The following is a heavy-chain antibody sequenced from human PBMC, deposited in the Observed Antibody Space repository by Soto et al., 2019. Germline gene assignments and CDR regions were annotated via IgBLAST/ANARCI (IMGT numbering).Heavy chain of an antibody. D-gene: IGHD3-10*01. J-gene: IGHJ6*02. CDR2: ISAYSGNT. Sequence: ASVKVSCKASGYTFTSYGISWVRQAPGQGLEWMGWISAYSGNTNYAQKLQGRVTMTTDTSTSTAYMELRSLRSDDTAVYYCAREYYYGSGSYYPDYYGMDVWGQGTTVTVSS. CDR1: GYTFTSYG. CDR3: AREYYYGSGSYYPDYYGMDV. V-gene: IGHV1-18*04.